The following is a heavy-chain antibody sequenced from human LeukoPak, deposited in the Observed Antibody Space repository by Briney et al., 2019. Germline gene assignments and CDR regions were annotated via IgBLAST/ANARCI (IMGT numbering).Heavy chain of an antibody. CDR3: ARVGCTGGSCVFDI. CDR2: MYFSGST. J-gene: IGHJ3*02. CDR1: GGSISSGGYS. Sequence: PSETLSLTCAVSGGSISSGGYSWSWIRQPPGKGLEWIGYMYFSGSTYYNPSLKSRVTISVDTSKNQFSLKLTSVTAADTAVYYCARVGCTGGSCVFDIWGQRTMVTVSS. D-gene: IGHD2-15*01. V-gene: IGHV4-30-4*07.